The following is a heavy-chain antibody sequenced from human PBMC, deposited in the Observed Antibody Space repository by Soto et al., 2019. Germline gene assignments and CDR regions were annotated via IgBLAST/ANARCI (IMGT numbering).Heavy chain of an antibody. Sequence: GGSLRLSCAASGFTFRSFTMNWVRQAPGKGLEWVSTISSNSAYIYYTDALRGRFTISRDNAKNSLHLQMNSLRAEDTAVYYCTRDASRDRSARGWFDPWGPGTLVTVSS. CDR2: ISSNSAYI. J-gene: IGHJ5*02. D-gene: IGHD6-25*01. CDR3: TRDASRDRSARGWFDP. CDR1: GFTFRSFT. V-gene: IGHV3-21*01.